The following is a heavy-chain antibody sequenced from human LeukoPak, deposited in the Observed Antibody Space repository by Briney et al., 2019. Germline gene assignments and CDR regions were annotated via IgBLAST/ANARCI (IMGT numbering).Heavy chain of an antibody. J-gene: IGHJ6*03. Sequence: GESLKISCKGSGYSFTSYWIGWVRPMPGKGLEWMGIIYPGDSDTGYSPSFQGQVTISADKSISTAYLQWSSLKASDTAMYYCARHSVWFGELLYYYYYMDVWGKGTTVTVSS. D-gene: IGHD3-10*01. V-gene: IGHV5-51*01. CDR1: GYSFTSYW. CDR3: ARHSVWFGELLYYYYYMDV. CDR2: IYPGDSDT.